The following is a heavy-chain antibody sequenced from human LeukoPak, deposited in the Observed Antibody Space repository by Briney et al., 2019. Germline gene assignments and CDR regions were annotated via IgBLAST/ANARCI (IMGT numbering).Heavy chain of an antibody. CDR1: GFTFSSYG. V-gene: IGHV3-30*18. CDR2: ISYDGSNK. D-gene: IGHD5-18*01. J-gene: IGHJ4*02. Sequence: GGSLRLSCAASGFTFSSYGMHWVRQAPGKGLEWVAVISYDGSNKYYADSVKGRFTISRDNSKNTLYLQMNSLRAEDTAVYYCAKQDTAMVKPQYYFDYWGQGTLVTVSS. CDR3: AKQDTAMVKPQYYFDY.